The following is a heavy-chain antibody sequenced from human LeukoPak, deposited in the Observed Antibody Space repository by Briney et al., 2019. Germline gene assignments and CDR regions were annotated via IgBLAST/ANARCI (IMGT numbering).Heavy chain of an antibody. V-gene: IGHV3-7*01. J-gene: IGHJ6*03. Sequence: GGSLRLSCAASGFTFSSYWMSWVRQAPGKGLEWVANIKQDGSEKYYVDSAKGRFTISRDNAKNSLYLQMNSLRAEDTAVYYCARDRRRYCSSTSCYDYYYYYYMDVWGKGTTVTVSS. CDR2: IKQDGSEK. D-gene: IGHD2-2*01. CDR1: GFTFSSYW. CDR3: ARDRRRYCSSTSCYDYYYYYYMDV.